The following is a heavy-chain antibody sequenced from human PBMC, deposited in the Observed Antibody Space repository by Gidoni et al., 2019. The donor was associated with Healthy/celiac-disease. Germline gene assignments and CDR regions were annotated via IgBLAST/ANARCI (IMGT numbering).Heavy chain of an antibody. V-gene: IGHV3-73*02. J-gene: IGHJ6*04. D-gene: IGHD1-1*01. CDR3: TTTEPEGDYYGMDV. Sequence: EVQLVESGGGLVQPGGSLKLSCAASGFTFSGPAMHWVRQASGKGLRWVGRIRSKANSYATAYAASVKGRFTISRDDSKNTAYLQMNSLKTEDTAVYYCTTTEPEGDYYGMDVWGKGTTVTVSS. CDR2: IRSKANSYAT. CDR1: GFTFSGPA.